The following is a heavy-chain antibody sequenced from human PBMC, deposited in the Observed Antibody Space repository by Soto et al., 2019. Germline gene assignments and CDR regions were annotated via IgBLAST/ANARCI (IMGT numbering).Heavy chain of an antibody. J-gene: IGHJ6*03. CDR3: ARHPSWNYYYMDV. CDR2: IYYSGST. D-gene: IGHD2-2*01. Sequence: SETLSLTCTVSCGSISSSSYYWGWIRQPPGKGLEWIGSIYYSGSTYYNPSLKSRVTISVDTSKNQFSLKLSSVTAADTAVYYCARHPSWNYYYMDVWGKGTTVTVSS. CDR1: CGSISSSSYY. V-gene: IGHV4-39*01.